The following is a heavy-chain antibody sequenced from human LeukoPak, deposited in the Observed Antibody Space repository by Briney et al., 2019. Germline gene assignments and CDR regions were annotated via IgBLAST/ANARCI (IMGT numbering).Heavy chain of an antibody. V-gene: IGHV3-30*03. CDR1: GFTFSSSG. Sequence: GGSLRLSCAASGFTFSSSGMHWVRQAPGKGLEWVAVVSYDGRNKYYADSVKGRFTISRDNSKNTLYLQMNSLRAEDTAVYYCARWVFWTYYFDYWGQGTLVTVSS. J-gene: IGHJ4*02. CDR2: VSYDGRNK. CDR3: ARWVFWTYYFDY. D-gene: IGHD3/OR15-3a*01.